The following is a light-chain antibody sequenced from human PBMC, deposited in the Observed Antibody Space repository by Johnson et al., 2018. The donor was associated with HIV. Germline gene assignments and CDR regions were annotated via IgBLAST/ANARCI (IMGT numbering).Light chain of an antibody. CDR3: GTWVGSLSACV. CDR2: DNN. Sequence: QPVLTQPPSVSAAPGQKVTISCSGSNSNIGNNYVSWYQQLPGTAPKLLIYDNNKRPSGIPARFSGSKSGTSATLGITGLQTGDEADYYCGTWVGSLSACVFGTGTKVTVL. CDR1: NSNIGNNY. V-gene: IGLV1-51*01. J-gene: IGLJ1*01.